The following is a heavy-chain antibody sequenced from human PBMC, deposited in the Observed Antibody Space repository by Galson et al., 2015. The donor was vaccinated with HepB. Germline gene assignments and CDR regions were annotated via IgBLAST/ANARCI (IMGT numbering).Heavy chain of an antibody. J-gene: IGHJ6*02. V-gene: IGHV3-30*18. CDR2: ISYDGGNK. CDR1: GFSFNSYG. D-gene: IGHD3-10*01. Sequence: SLRLSCAASGFSFNSYGMHWVRQAPGKGLEWVALISYDGGNKYYAGSVKGRFTISRDNSKNTLYLQMNSLRAEDTAVYFCAKSMVRGGFVLSRGENYDYYGLDVWGQGTTVTVSS. CDR3: AKSMVRGGFVLSRGENYDYYGLDV.